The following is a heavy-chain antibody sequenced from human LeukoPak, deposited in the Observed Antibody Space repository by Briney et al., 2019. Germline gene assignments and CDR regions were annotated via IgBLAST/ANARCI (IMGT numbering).Heavy chain of an antibody. V-gene: IGHV3-30*04. CDR2: ISYDGSNK. D-gene: IGHD6-13*01. J-gene: IGHJ6*03. CDR1: GFTFSSYA. CDR3: ARDGIAAAANYYYYYMDV. Sequence: GGSLRLSCAASGFTFSSYAMHWVRQAPGKGLEWVAVISYDGSNKYYADSVKGRFTISRDNSKNTLYLQMNSLRAEDTAVYYCARDGIAAAANYYYYYMDVWGKGTTVTVSS.